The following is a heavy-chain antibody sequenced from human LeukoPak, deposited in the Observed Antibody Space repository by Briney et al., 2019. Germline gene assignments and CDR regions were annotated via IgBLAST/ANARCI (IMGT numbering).Heavy chain of an antibody. CDR2: ISGSGGST. CDR3: AKDYSNPAVY. CDR1: GSTFSSND. Sequence: GGSLRLSCAASGSTFSSNDMSWVRQAPGKGLEWVSGISGSGGSTYYADSAKGRFTISRDNSKNTLYLQMNSLRAEDTAIYYCAKDYSNPAVYWGQGTLVTVSS. D-gene: IGHD4-11*01. V-gene: IGHV3-23*01. J-gene: IGHJ4*02.